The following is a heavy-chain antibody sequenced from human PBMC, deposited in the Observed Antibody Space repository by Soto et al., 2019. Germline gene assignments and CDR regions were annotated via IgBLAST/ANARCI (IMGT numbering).Heavy chain of an antibody. CDR2: IITILGTA. D-gene: IGHD3-22*01. Sequence: QVQLVQSGAEVKKPGSSVKVSCKASGVTFSSYAISWVRQAGGQGLEWMGGIITILGTASYEQQFQGRVTLTEDESTSSDYMEMSSLRSEDTAVYYCARSRVTYYYDRSAFDIWGQGTMVTVSS. J-gene: IGHJ3*02. CDR1: GVTFSSYA. V-gene: IGHV1-69*01. CDR3: ARSRVTYYYDRSAFDI.